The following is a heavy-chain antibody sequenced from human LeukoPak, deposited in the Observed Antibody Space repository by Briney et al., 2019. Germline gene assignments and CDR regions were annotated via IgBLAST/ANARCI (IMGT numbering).Heavy chain of an antibody. V-gene: IGHV1-24*01. CDR3: ATDGLSGLSTGTKSFDY. Sequence: ASVTVSCKVSGYTLTELSMHWVRQAPGKGLEWMGGFDPEDGETIYAQKFQGRVTMTEDTSTDTAYMELSSLRSEDTAVYYCATDGLSGLSTGTKSFDYWGQGTLVTVSS. D-gene: IGHD1-7*01. CDR1: GYTLTELS. CDR2: FDPEDGET. J-gene: IGHJ4*02.